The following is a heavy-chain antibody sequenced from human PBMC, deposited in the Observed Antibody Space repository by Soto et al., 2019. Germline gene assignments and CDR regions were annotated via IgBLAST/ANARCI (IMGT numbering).Heavy chain of an antibody. CDR2: IRSSTNYR. V-gene: IGHV3-21*01. CDR3: ARTDDYGDYSFDY. D-gene: IGHD4-17*01. Sequence: GGSLRLSCAASGFTFNTYNMNWVRQAPGKGLEWVSSIRSSTNYRHYADSLKGRFTISRDNAKNSLYLQMNSLRDEDTAVYYCARTDDYGDYSFDYWGQGTLVTVSS. CDR1: GFTFNTYN. J-gene: IGHJ4*02.